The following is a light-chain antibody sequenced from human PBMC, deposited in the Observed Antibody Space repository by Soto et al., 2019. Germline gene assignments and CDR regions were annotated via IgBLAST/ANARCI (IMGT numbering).Light chain of an antibody. CDR1: SGDVGGYGTYGY. J-gene: IGLJ3*02. Sequence: QSALTQPASVSGSPGQSITISCTGTSGDVGGYGTYGYVSWYQQYPGKAPLLIIFEVINRPSGVSRRFSGSNSGNTASLTISGLPAEDDADYYCSSYTSSSDGVFGGGTKLTVL. V-gene: IGLV2-14*01. CDR3: SSYTSSSDGV. CDR2: EVI.